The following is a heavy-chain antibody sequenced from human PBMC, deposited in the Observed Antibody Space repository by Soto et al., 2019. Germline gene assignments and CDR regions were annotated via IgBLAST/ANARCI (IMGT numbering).Heavy chain of an antibody. D-gene: IGHD6-13*01. CDR2: INAGNGNT. J-gene: IGHJ5*02. CDR3: ARARGYSSSWYASANWFDP. CDR1: GHTFTSYA. Sequence: GASVKVSCKASGHTFTSYAMHWVRQAPGQRLEWMGWINAGNGNTKYSQKFQGRVTITRDTSASTAYMELSSLRSEDTAVYYCARARGYSSSWYASANWFDPWGQGTLVTVSS. V-gene: IGHV1-3*01.